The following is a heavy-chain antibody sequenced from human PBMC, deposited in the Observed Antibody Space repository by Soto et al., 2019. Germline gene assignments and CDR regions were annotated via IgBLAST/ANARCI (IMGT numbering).Heavy chain of an antibody. Sequence: NPSETLSLTCAVSGGSISSNNWWTWVRQPPGKGLEWIGEIYDSGSTNYNPSLKSRVTISVDKSKNQFSLNLRSVTAADTAVYYCARNRRLSVAGTDYYGMDVWGQGTTV. CDR3: ARNRRLSVAGTDYYGMDV. J-gene: IGHJ6*02. D-gene: IGHD6-19*01. CDR2: IYDSGST. CDR1: GGSISSNNW. V-gene: IGHV4-4*02.